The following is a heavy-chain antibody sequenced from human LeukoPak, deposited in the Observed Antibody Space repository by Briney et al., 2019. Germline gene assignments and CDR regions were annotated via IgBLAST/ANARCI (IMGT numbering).Heavy chain of an antibody. CDR1: GFTFSSYA. CDR3: TTVGSGWILPDY. CDR2: ISGSGGST. J-gene: IGHJ4*02. V-gene: IGHV3-23*01. D-gene: IGHD6-19*01. Sequence: GGSLRLSCAASGFTFSSYAMSWVRQAPGKWLEWVSAISGSGGSTYYADSVKGRFTISRDNSKNTLYLQMNSLKTEDTAVYYCTTVGSGWILPDYWGQGTLVTVSS.